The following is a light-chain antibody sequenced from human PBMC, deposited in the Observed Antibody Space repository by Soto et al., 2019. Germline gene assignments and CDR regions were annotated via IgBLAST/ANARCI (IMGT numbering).Light chain of an antibody. CDR1: SSDVGSYSL. CDR3: CSYAGSSIL. Sequence: QSALTQPASMSGSPGQSITISCSGTSSDVGSYSLVSWYQQHPGKAPKLMIYEVSKRPSGVSNRFSGSKSGNTASLTISGLQAEDEADYYCCSYAGSSILFGGGTKLTVL. CDR2: EVS. J-gene: IGLJ2*01. V-gene: IGLV2-23*02.